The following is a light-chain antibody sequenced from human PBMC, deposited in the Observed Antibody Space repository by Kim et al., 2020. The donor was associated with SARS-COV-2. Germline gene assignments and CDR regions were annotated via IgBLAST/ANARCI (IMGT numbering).Light chain of an antibody. CDR2: QDS. V-gene: IGLV3-1*01. J-gene: IGLJ1*01. CDR1: KLGDKY. Sequence: STGQTASITCYGDKLGDKYACWYQQKPSQSPVLVIYQDSKRPSGIPERFSGSNSGNTATLTISGTQAMDEADYYCQAWDSSTASYVFGTGTKVTVL. CDR3: QAWDSSTASYV.